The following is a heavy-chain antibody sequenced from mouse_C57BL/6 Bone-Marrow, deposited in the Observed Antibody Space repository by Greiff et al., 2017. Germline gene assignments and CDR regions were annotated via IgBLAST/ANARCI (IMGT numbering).Heavy chain of an antibody. CDR3: VKAQYSIFFYY. D-gene: IGHD2-5*01. Sequence: EVNVVESGGGLVLPGASLRLCCAASGFNFTDYYMRWVRQPPGQAPAWLALIRNKANGYTTEYNASVKGRFTISRDNTQNSLYLQINTLRAEDSATFYCVKAQYSIFFYYWCQGTTLPVSS. CDR1: GFNFTDYY. V-gene: IGHV7-4*01. J-gene: IGHJ2*01. CDR2: IRNKANGYTT.